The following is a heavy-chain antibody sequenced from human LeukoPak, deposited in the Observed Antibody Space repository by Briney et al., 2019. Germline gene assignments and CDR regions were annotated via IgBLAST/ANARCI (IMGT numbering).Heavy chain of an antibody. Sequence: ASVKVSCKASGYTFTSYGISWVRQAPGQGLEWMGWISAYNGNTNYAQKLQGRVTMTTDTSTSTAYMELRSLRSDDTAVYYCARDFRASSNYYGSGIYSRFDPWGQGTLVTVSS. V-gene: IGHV1-18*01. CDR1: GYTFTSYG. D-gene: IGHD3-10*01. J-gene: IGHJ5*02. CDR2: ISAYNGNT. CDR3: ARDFRASSNYYGSGIYSRFDP.